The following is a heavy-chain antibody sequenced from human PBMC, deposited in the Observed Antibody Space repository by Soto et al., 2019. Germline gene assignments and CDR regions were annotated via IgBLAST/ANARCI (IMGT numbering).Heavy chain of an antibody. CDR3: ARDRMYDSSGYYYPHCDY. CDR1: GGSSSSYY. D-gene: IGHD3-22*01. J-gene: IGHJ4*02. CDR2: IYYSGST. Sequence: SETLSLTCTVSGGSSSSYYWSWIRQPPGKGLEWIGYIYYSGSTYYNPSLKSRVTISVDTSKNQFSLKLSSVTAADTAVYYCARDRMYDSSGYYYPHCDYWGQGTLVTVSS. V-gene: IGHV4-4*08.